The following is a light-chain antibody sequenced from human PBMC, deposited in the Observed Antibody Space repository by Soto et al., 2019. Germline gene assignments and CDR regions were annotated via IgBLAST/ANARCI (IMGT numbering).Light chain of an antibody. Sequence: DIQMTQSPSTLSASVGDTVTITCRASQSVTPWLAWYQQKPGKAPKLLIYDAFILESGVPSRFRGSGSRTEFTLTISSLQPDDSATYYCQQFKSYWTFGQGTKVEIK. V-gene: IGKV1-5*01. CDR3: QQFKSYWT. CDR2: DAF. CDR1: QSVTPW. J-gene: IGKJ1*01.